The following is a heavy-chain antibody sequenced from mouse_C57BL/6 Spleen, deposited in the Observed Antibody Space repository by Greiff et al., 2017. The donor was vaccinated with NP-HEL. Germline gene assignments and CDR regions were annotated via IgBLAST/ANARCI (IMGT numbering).Heavy chain of an antibody. CDR1: GYTFTSYW. J-gene: IGHJ3*01. CDR2: IDPSDSYT. V-gene: IGHV1-59*01. CDR3: ARHYGNFAWFAY. Sequence: VQLQQPGAELVRPGTSVKLSCKASGYTFTSYWMHWVKQRPGQGLEWIGVIDPSDSYTNYNQKFKGKATLTVDTSSSTAYMQLSSLTSEDSAVYYCARHYGNFAWFAYWGQGTLVTVSA. D-gene: IGHD2-1*01.